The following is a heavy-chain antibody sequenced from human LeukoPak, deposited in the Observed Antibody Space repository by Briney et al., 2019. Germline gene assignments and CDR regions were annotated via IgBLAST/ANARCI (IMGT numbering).Heavy chain of an antibody. V-gene: IGHV3-48*01. J-gene: IGHJ4*02. Sequence: PGGSLRLSCAASGFTFSSYSMNWVRQAPGKGLEWVSYISSSSSTIYYADSVKGRFTISRDNAKNSLYLQMNSLRAEDTAVYYCARAQSGFWSGYCFDYWGRGTLVTVSS. CDR2: ISSSSSTI. CDR1: GFTFSSYS. D-gene: IGHD3-3*01. CDR3: ARAQSGFWSGYCFDY.